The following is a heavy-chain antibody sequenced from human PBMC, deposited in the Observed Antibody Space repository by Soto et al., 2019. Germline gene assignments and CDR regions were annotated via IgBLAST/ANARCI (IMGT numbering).Heavy chain of an antibody. D-gene: IGHD3-3*01. CDR2: ISDSGGST. J-gene: IGHJ6*02. V-gene: IGHV3-23*01. Sequence: PGGSLRLSCAASGFHFSSYAMSWVREAPGKGLEWVSAISDSGGSTYYADSVKGRFTISRDNSKNTLYLQMNSLRAEDTAVYYCAKATTIFGVVTCMDVWGQGTTVTVSS. CDR3: AKATTIFGVVTCMDV. CDR1: GFHFSSYA.